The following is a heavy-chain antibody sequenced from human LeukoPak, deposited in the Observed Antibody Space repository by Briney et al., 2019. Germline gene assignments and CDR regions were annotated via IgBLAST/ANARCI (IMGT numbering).Heavy chain of an antibody. CDR3: ARDTCSGGSCYLGNY. CDR1: GYTFTNYD. J-gene: IGHJ4*02. V-gene: IGHV1-18*03. Sequence: GASVKVSCKASGYTFTNYDINWVRQATGQGLEWMGWISTYNGNTNYAQKLQGRVTMTTDTSTSTAYMELRSLRSDDMAVYYCARDTCSGGSCYLGNYWGQGTLVTVSS. CDR2: ISTYNGNT. D-gene: IGHD2-15*01.